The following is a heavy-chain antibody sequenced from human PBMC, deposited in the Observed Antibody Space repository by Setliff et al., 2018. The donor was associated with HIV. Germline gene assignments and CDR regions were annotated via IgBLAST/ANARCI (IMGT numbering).Heavy chain of an antibody. V-gene: IGHV3-7*01. J-gene: IGHJ6*02. CDR2: IKQDGSDM. D-gene: IGHD5-12*01. Sequence: GGSLRLSCVASGLPFYNYWMTWLRRAPGRGLEWVANIKQDGSDMHYIESVKGRFTIFRDNAKNSVFLQMNSLRAEDTGVYYCASMKKSGYSGSEYYYYYAMDVWGQGTTVTVSS. CDR3: ASMKKSGYSGSEYYYYYAMDV. CDR1: GLPFYNYW.